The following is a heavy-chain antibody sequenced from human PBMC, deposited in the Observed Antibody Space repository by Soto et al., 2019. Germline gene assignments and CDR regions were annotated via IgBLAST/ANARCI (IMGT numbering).Heavy chain of an antibody. CDR1: GGSISSYY. CDR3: ARVGYSSSWYFDY. CDR2: IYYSGST. D-gene: IGHD6-13*01. J-gene: IGHJ4*02. V-gene: IGHV4-59*01. Sequence: SETLALTCTVSGGSISSYYWSWIRQPPGKGLEWIGYIYYSGSTNYNPSLKSRVTISVDTSKNQFSLKLSSVTAADTAVYYCARVGYSSSWYFDYWGQGTLVTVSS.